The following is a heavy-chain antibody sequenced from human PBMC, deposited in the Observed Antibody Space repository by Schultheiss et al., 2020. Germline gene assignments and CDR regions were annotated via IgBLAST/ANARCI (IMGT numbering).Heavy chain of an antibody. J-gene: IGHJ4*02. CDR1: GDSISSYY. Sequence: SETLSLTCTVSGDSISSYYWSWIRQPPGKGLEWIGYIYYSGSTNYNPSLKSRVTISVDTSKNQFSLKLSSVTAADTAVYYCAREGVDYYDSSGYLDYYFDYWGQGTLVTVSS. CDR3: AREGVDYYDSSGYLDYYFDY. V-gene: IGHV4-59*01. D-gene: IGHD3-22*01. CDR2: IYYSGST.